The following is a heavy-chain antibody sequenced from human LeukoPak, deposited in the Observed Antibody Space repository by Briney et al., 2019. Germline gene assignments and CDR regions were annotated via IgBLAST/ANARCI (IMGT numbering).Heavy chain of an antibody. J-gene: IGHJ4*02. CDR1: GFTFSSYW. V-gene: IGHV3-7*05. CDR2: IKEDGSEK. CDR3: ASHSRGWYFFDY. D-gene: IGHD6-19*01. Sequence: GGSLRLSCAASGFTFSSYWMSWVRQAPGKGLEWVANIKEDGSEKYYVDSVKGRFTISRDNAKSSLHLQLNSLRAEDTAVYYCASHSRGWYFFDYWGQGTLVTVSS.